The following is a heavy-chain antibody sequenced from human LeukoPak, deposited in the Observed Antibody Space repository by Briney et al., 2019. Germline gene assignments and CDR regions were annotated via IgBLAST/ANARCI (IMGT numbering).Heavy chain of an antibody. Sequence: ASVKVSCKASGYIFTRFAMNWVRQAPGQGLEWMGWIETNTGTPTYGQGFTGRFVFSLDTSVRTAYVQISSLKAEDTAVYYCARGNRVDPWGQGTLVTVSS. CDR2: IETNTGTP. J-gene: IGHJ5*02. CDR1: GYIFTRFA. CDR3: ARGNRVDP. V-gene: IGHV7-4-1*02. D-gene: IGHD3-10*01.